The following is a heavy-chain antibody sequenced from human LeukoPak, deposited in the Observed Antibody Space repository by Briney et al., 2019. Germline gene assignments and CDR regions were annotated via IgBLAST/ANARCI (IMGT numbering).Heavy chain of an antibody. V-gene: IGHV4-39*01. Sequence: SETLSLTCTVSGGSISSSSYYWGWIRQPPGKGLEWIGSIYYSGSTYYNPSLKSRVTISVDTSKNQFSLKLSSVTAADTAVYYCATRGAVAAYPFDYWGQGTLATVSS. CDR2: IYYSGST. J-gene: IGHJ4*02. CDR3: ATRGAVAAYPFDY. CDR1: GGSISSSSYY. D-gene: IGHD6-19*01.